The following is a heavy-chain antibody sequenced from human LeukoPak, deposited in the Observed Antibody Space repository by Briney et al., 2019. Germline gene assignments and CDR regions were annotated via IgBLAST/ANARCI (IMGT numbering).Heavy chain of an antibody. CDR3: AKDRKGATTPFDY. Sequence: PSETLSLTCTVSGHSISSGYYWGWIRQPPGKGLEWVSAISGSGGSTYYADSVKGRFTISRDNSKNTLYLQMNSLRAEDTAVYYCAKDRKGATTPFDYWGQGALVTVSS. CDR2: ISGSGGST. J-gene: IGHJ4*02. D-gene: IGHD1-26*01. V-gene: IGHV3-23*01. CDR1: GHSISSGYY.